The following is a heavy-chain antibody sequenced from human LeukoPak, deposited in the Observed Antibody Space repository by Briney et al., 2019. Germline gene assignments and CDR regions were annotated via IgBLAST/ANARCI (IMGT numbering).Heavy chain of an antibody. J-gene: IGHJ4*02. V-gene: IGHV3-7*01. CDR2: IKQDGSKK. CDR1: GFPFSSYW. Sequence: SGGSLRLSCVASGFPFSSYWMTWVRQAPGKGLEWVANIKQDGSKKSYVDSVKGRFTISRDNAKNTLYLQMNSLRAEDTAVYYCAKDASSGYSVYIGYWGQGTLVTVSS. CDR3: AKDASSGYSVYIGY. D-gene: IGHD3-22*01.